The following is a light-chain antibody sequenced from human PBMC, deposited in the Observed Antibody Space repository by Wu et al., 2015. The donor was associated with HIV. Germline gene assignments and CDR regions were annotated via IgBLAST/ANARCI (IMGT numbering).Light chain of an antibody. Sequence: EIVLTQSPATLSLSPGERATLSCRASQSVSSYLAWYQQKPGQAPRLLIYDASNRATGIPARFSGSGSGTDFTLTISSLEPEDLAVYYCQQRSSWPQHTFGQGTKLEI. CDR3: QQRSSWPQHT. J-gene: IGKJ2*01. CDR2: DAS. CDR1: QSVSSY. V-gene: IGKV3-11*01.